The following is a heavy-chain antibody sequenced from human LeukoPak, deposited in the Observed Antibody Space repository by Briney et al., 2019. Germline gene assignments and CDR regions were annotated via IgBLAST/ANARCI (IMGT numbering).Heavy chain of an antibody. V-gene: IGHV4-59*08. CDR1: GGSISSYY. CDR3: TRRYSVVRFDY. CDR2: IYYSGST. J-gene: IGHJ4*02. Sequence: SETLSHTCTVSGGSISSYYWSWIRQPPGKGLEWIGYIYYSGSTNYNPSLKSRVTISVDTSKNQFSLKLSSVTAADTAVYYCTRRYSVVRFDYWGQGTLVTVSS. D-gene: IGHD1-14*01.